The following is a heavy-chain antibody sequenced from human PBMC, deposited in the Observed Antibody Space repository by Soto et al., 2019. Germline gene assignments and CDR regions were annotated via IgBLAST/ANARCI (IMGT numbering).Heavy chain of an antibody. CDR3: ARVGTGYYYKDV. V-gene: IGHV3-74*01. Sequence: EVQLVESGGGLVQPGGSLRLSCAASGFTFSSYWMHWVRQAPGKGLVWVSRINSDGRITTYADSVKGRFTVSRDNAKNTLYLKMNSLRPEDTAVYYCARVGTGYYYKDVWGKGTTVTVSS. J-gene: IGHJ6*03. D-gene: IGHD1-1*01. CDR1: GFTFSSYW. CDR2: INSDGRIT.